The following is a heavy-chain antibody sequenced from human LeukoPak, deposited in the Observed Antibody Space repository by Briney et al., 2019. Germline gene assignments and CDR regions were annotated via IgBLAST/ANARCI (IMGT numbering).Heavy chain of an antibody. Sequence: GGSLRLSCAASGFTFSSYAMSWVRQAPGKGLEWVSAISGSGGSTYYADSVKGRFTISRDNAKNSLYLQMNSLRAEDTAVYYCASSRTYSSSLYYGYWGQGTLVTVSS. J-gene: IGHJ4*02. CDR1: GFTFSSYA. CDR2: ISGSGGST. V-gene: IGHV3-23*01. D-gene: IGHD6-6*01. CDR3: ASSRTYSSSLYYGY.